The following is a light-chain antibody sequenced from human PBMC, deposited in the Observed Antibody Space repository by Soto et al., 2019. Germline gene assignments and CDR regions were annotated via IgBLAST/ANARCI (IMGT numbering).Light chain of an antibody. CDR3: LQYGSSPYT. CDR1: QSVISS. CDR2: GAS. Sequence: EIVLTQSPGTLSLSPGERATLSCRASQSVISSLAWYHRAPGQAPRLLIFGASSRATGIPARFSGSGSGTDLTLNISRLEPEDFAVYYCLQYGSSPYTFGQGTKLEI. J-gene: IGKJ2*01. V-gene: IGKV3-20*01.